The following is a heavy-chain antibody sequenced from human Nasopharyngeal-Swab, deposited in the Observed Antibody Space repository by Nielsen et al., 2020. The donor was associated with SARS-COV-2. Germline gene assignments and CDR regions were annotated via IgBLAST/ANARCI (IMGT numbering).Heavy chain of an antibody. J-gene: IGHJ6*02. CDR1: GYTFTSYD. D-gene: IGHD2-2*01. CDR3: ARAVVPAATLGMDV. V-gene: IGHV1-8*01. Sequence: ASVKVSCKASGYTFTSYDINWVRQATGQGLEWMGWMNPNSGNTGYAQKFQGRVTMTRNTSISTAYMELSSLRSEDTAVYYCARAVVPAATLGMDVWGQGTTVTVS. CDR2: MNPNSGNT.